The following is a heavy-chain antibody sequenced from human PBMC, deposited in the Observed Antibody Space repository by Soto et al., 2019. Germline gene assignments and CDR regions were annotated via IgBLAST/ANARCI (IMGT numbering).Heavy chain of an antibody. Sequence: PGGSLRLSCAASGFTFSSYAMSWVRQAPGKGLEWVSAISGSGGSTYYADSVKGRFTTSRDNSKNTLYLQMNSLRAEDTAVYYCAKGTSSSWYNWFDPWGQGTLVTVPQ. V-gene: IGHV3-23*01. D-gene: IGHD6-13*01. CDR1: GFTFSSYA. J-gene: IGHJ5*02. CDR3: AKGTSSSWYNWFDP. CDR2: ISGSGGST.